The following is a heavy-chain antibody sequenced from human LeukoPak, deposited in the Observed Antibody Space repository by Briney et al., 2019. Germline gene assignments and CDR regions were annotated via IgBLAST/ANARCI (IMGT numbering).Heavy chain of an antibody. Sequence: GGSLRLSCAASGFTFSSYGMHWVRQAPGKGLEWVAVISYDGSNKYYADSVKGRFTISRDNSKNTLYLQMNSLRAEDTAVYYCARARSLAMVDYWGQGTLVTVSS. CDR1: GFTFSSYG. D-gene: IGHD5-18*01. V-gene: IGHV3-30*03. J-gene: IGHJ4*02. CDR2: ISYDGSNK. CDR3: ARARSLAMVDY.